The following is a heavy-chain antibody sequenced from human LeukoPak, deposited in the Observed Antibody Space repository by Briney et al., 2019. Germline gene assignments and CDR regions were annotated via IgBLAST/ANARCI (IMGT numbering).Heavy chain of an antibody. V-gene: IGHV1-8*01. D-gene: IGHD6-13*01. CDR1: GYTFTSYD. Sequence: ASVKVSCKASGYTFTSYDINWVRQATGQGLEWMGWMNPNSGNTGYAQKFQGRVTMTRNTSISTAYMELSSLRSEDTAVYYCAIRPRSSSWYVGDYWGQGTLVTVSS. J-gene: IGHJ4*02. CDR2: MNPNSGNT. CDR3: AIRPRSSSWYVGDY.